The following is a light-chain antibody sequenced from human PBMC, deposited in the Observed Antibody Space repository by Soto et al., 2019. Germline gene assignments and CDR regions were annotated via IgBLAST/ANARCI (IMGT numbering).Light chain of an antibody. Sequence: DIQMTQYPSSLSASVGDRVSITCRASQSISSYLNWYQQKPGKAPKLLIYAASSLQSGIPSRFSGSGSGTDFTLTISSLQPEDFATYYCQQTYRTPSFGPGTKVDIK. CDR3: QQTYRTPS. V-gene: IGKV1-39*01. CDR1: QSISSY. J-gene: IGKJ3*01. CDR2: AAS.